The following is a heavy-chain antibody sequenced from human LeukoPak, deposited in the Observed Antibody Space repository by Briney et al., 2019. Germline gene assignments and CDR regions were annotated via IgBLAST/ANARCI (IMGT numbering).Heavy chain of an antibody. V-gene: IGHV4-31*03. CDR3: VRDIAPTMVTH. D-gene: IGHD3-10*01. Sequence: PSQTLSLTCTVSGGSISSGGYYWSWIRQHPGKGLEWIGYIYYSGSTYYNPSLKSRVTISVDTSKNQFSLKLSSVTAADTAVYYCVRDIAPTMVTHWGQGTPVTVSS. J-gene: IGHJ1*01. CDR1: GGSISSGGYY. CDR2: IYYSGST.